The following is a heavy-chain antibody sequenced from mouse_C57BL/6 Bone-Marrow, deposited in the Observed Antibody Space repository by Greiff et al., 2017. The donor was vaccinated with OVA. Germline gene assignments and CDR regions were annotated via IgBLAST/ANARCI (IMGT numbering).Heavy chain of an antibody. CDR1: GFTFSDYG. J-gene: IGHJ2*01. CDR3: AKNYYGSYYFDY. CDR2: ISSGSSTL. D-gene: IGHD1-1*01. Sequence: EVMLVESGGGLVKPGGSLKLSCAASGFTFSDYGMNWVRQAPEKGLEWVAYISSGSSTLCYGDQVKGRFTMSIDNAKNTLFLQMTSLRSEDSAMYYCAKNYYGSYYFDYWGQGTTLTVSS. V-gene: IGHV5-17*01.